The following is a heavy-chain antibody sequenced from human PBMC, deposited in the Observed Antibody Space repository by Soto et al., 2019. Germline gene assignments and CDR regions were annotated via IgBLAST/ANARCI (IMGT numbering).Heavy chain of an antibody. V-gene: IGHV3-74*01. Sequence: EVQLVESGGDLVQPGGSLRVSCAVSGLTFTSYWMHWVRQAPGKGLVWVSRINPDGSFTTYADSVKGRFTISRDNAKNTLYLQMNSLRVEDTSVYYCTTLTSYWGQGTLVTVSS. CDR1: GLTFTSYW. CDR2: INPDGSFT. J-gene: IGHJ4*02. CDR3: TTLTSY.